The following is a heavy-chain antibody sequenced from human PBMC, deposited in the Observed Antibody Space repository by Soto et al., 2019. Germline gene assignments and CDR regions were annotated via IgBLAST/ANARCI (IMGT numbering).Heavy chain of an antibody. CDR1: GGSISSYY. CDR2: IYYSGST. J-gene: IGHJ1*01. CDR3: ARSGASQGDAVEYFQH. Sequence: SETLSLTCTVSGGSISSYYWSWIRQPPGKGLEWIGYIYYSGSTNYNPSLKSRVTISVDTSKNQFSLKLSSVTAADTAVYYCARSGASQGDAVEYFQHWGQGTLVTVSS. D-gene: IGHD2-21*01. V-gene: IGHV4-59*01.